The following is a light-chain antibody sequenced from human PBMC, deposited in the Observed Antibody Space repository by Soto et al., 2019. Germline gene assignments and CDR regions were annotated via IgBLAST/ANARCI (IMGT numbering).Light chain of an antibody. CDR3: QQRSNWPT. CDR2: DAS. Sequence: EIVLTKSPATLSLSPGERATLSCRASQSISFYLTWYQHKPGQAPRLLIYDASNRATGIPARFSGSGYGTDFTLTISSLEPEDFAVYYCQQRSNWPTFGQGTLLEI. CDR1: QSISFY. J-gene: IGKJ5*01. V-gene: IGKV3-11*01.